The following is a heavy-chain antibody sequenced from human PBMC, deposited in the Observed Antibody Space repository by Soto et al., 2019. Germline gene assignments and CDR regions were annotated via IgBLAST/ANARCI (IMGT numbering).Heavy chain of an antibody. V-gene: IGHV4-39*01. CDR1: GGSISGGGHY. D-gene: IGHD3-10*01. CDR3: ARHNLAEGGNYGFDI. CDR2: LYYNGNT. J-gene: IGHJ3*02. Sequence: QLQLQESGPGLVKPSETLSLSCTVSGGSISGGGHYWAWIRQSPGKGLEWIGSLYYNGNTYYNPSLKSRVTISLDRSKRQVSLKVRSVTAADTALYYCARHNLAEGGNYGFDIWGQGTTVTVSS.